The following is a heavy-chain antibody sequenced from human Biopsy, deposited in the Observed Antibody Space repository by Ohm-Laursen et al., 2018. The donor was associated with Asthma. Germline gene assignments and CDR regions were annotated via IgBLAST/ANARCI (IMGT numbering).Heavy chain of an antibody. D-gene: IGHD4-23*01. CDR2: ISVYNGNT. J-gene: IGHJ6*02. Sequence: SSVKVSCKPSGYTFNSAGITWVRQAPGRGLEWMGWISVYNGNTKVAQKLQDRVTMITGTSTSTAYMELRSLRSDDTAVYFRARAVDYSHYYGIDIWGQGTTVTVS. V-gene: IGHV1-18*01. CDR1: GYTFNSAG. CDR3: ARAVDYSHYYGIDI.